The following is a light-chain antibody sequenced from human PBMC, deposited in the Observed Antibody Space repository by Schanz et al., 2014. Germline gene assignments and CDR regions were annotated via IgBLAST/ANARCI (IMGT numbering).Light chain of an antibody. J-gene: IGKJ4*01. V-gene: IGKV1-9*01. CDR1: QGIGSY. CDR2: AAS. Sequence: IQLTQSPSPLSASVGDSVTITCRASQGIGSYLAWYQQKPGKAPQLLIYAASTLQSGVPSRFGGSGSGTDFTLTISSLQPEDFATYYCQHRINWPLTFGGGTKVEIK. CDR3: QHRINWPLT.